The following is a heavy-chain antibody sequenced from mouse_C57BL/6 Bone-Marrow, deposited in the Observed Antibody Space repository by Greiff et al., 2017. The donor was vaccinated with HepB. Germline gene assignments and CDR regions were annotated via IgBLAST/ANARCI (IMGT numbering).Heavy chain of an antibody. J-gene: IGHJ1*03. V-gene: IGHV2-9*01. CDR2: IWGGGST. Sequence: VKLQQSGPGLVAPSQSLSITCTVSGFSLTSYGVDWVRQPPGKGLEWLGVIWGGGSTNYNSALMSRLSISKDNSKSQVFLKMNSLQTDDTAMYYCAKQGSYYYGSSLDWYFDVWGTGTTVTVSS. CDR3: AKQGSYYYGSSLDWYFDV. CDR1: GFSLTSYG. D-gene: IGHD1-1*01.